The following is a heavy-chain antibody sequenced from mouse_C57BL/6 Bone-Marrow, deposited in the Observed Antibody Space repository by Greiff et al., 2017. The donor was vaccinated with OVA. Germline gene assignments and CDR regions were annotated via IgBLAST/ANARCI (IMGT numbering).Heavy chain of an antibody. CDR2: IHPSDSDT. D-gene: IGHD2-5*01. V-gene: IGHV1-74*01. CDR3: ATPSYYSNSLDV. CDR1: GYTFTSYW. Sequence: VKLQQPGAELVKPGASVKVSCKASGYTFTSYWMHWVKQRPGQGLEWIGRIHPSDSDTNYNQKFKGKATLTVDKSSSTAYMQLSSLTSEDSAVYYCATPSYYSNSLDVWGTGTTVTVSS. J-gene: IGHJ1*03.